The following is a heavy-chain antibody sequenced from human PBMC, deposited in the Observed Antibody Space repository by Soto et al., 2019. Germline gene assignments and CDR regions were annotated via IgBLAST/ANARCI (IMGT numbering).Heavy chain of an antibody. CDR3: TTPGIAVAGQDY. V-gene: IGHV1-46*01. D-gene: IGHD6-19*01. CDR2: INPASGRP. CDR1: GYTFTSYF. Sequence: ASVKVSCKASGYTFTSYFIHWVRQAPGQGLEWMGLINPASGRPNYAQKFQDRVIMTRDTSTTTVYMELSSVISEDTAIYYCTTPGIAVAGQDYWGQGTLVTVSS. J-gene: IGHJ4*02.